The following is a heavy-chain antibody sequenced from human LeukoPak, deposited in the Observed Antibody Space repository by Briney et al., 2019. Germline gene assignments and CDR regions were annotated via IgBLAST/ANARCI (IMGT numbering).Heavy chain of an antibody. CDR3: ARRLGVAASAYDY. CDR2: IYTSGST. CDR1: GGSISSGSYY. J-gene: IGHJ4*02. V-gene: IGHV4-61*02. Sequence: SETLSLTCTVSGGSISSGSYYWSWIRQPAGKGLEWIGRIYTSGSTNYNPSLKSRVTISVDTSKNQFSLRLSSVTAADTAVYYCARRLGVAASAYDYWGQGAVVTVSS. D-gene: IGHD6-13*01.